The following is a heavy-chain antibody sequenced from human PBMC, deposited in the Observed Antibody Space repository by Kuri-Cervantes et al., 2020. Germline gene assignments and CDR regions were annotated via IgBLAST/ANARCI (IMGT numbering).Heavy chain of an antibody. Sequence: GGSLRLSCAASGFTFSSYAMHWVRQAPGEGLEWVAVISYDGSNKYYADSVKGRFTISRDNSKNTLYLQMNSLRAEDTAVYYCARGGPYGGNRFWDYWGQGTLVTVSS. CDR3: ARGGPYGGNRFWDY. CDR1: GFTFSSYA. V-gene: IGHV3-30-3*01. CDR2: ISYDGSNK. D-gene: IGHD4-23*01. J-gene: IGHJ4*02.